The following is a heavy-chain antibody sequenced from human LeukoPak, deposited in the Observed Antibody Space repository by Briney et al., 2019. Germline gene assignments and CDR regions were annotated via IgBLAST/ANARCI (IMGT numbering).Heavy chain of an antibody. CDR1: GGTFSSYA. V-gene: IGHV1-69*05. Sequence: ASVKVSCKASGGTFSSYAISWVRQAPGQGLEWMGGIIPIFGTANYAQKFQGRVTITTDESTSTAYMGLSSLRSEDTAVYYCAMGIVVVPATPFDYWGQGTLVTVSS. J-gene: IGHJ4*02. CDR3: AMGIVVVPATPFDY. D-gene: IGHD2-2*03. CDR2: IIPIFGTA.